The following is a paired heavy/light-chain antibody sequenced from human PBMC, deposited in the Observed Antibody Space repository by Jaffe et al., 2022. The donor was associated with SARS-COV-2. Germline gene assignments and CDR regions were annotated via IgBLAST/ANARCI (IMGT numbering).Heavy chain of an antibody. Sequence: QLQLQESGPGLVKPSETLALTCTVSGGFISSTSYYWGWIRQPPGKGLEWIGSIYSSGSTYQNPSLRSRVIISADTSKNQLSLKLRSVTAADTAVYYCARQGGQQLAESWFDPWGQGTLVTVSS. D-gene: IGHD6-13*01. CDR2: IYSSGST. CDR1: GGFISSTSYY. CDR3: ARQGGQQLAESWFDP. V-gene: IGHV4-39*01. J-gene: IGHJ5*02.
Light chain of an antibody. J-gene: IGLJ1*01. V-gene: IGLV2-8*01. CDR1: SSDVGGYNY. CDR3: SSYADRNSFV. CDR2: EVR. Sequence: QSALTQPPSASGSPGQSVTISCTGTSSDVGGYNYISWYQQHPGKAPKLMIFEVRKRPSGVPDRFSGSKSGNTASLTISGLQAEDEADYYCSSYADRNSFVFGTGTKVTVL.